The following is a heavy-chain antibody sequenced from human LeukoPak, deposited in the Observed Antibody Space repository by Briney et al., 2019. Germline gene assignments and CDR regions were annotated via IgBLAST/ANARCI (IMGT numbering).Heavy chain of an antibody. J-gene: IGHJ4*02. CDR2: IYYSGST. D-gene: IGHD3-22*01. CDR3: ARGATYYYDSSGYYYGLPFDY. V-gene: IGHV4-39*07. CDR1: GGSISSSSYY. Sequence: SQTLSLTCTVSGGSISSSSYYWGWIRQPPGKGLEWIGSIYYSGSTYYNPSLKSRVTISVDTSKNQFSLKLSSVTAADTAVYYCARGATYYYDSSGYYYGLPFDYWGQGTLVTVSS.